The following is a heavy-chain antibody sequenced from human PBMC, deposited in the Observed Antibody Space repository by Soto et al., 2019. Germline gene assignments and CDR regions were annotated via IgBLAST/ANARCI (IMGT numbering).Heavy chain of an antibody. V-gene: IGHV3-7*01. CDR1: GFTFSTYW. D-gene: IGHD6-13*01. Sequence: GGSLRLSCSDSGFTFSTYWMHWVRQAQGKGLEWVANINQDGGKKYYVDSVEGRFTISRDNAKSSLYLQMNRLRVEDTAVYYCARALAAPGSLWGQGSLVTVSS. J-gene: IGHJ4*02. CDR3: ARALAAPGSL. CDR2: INQDGGKK.